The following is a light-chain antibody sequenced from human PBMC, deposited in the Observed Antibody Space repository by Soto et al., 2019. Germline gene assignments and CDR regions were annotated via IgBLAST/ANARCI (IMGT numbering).Light chain of an antibody. J-gene: IGLJ1*01. CDR1: SNDVGGYDF. CDR2: EVR. V-gene: IGLV2-14*01. CDR3: RSYTTSSTPYHV. Sequence: QCLLTQPACVSGSPGQSITISCSGTSNDVGGYDFVSWYQQHPGKAPKLLIYEVRNRPSGVSSRFSGSKSGNTASLTISGLQAEDEADYYCRSYTTSSTPYHVFGTGTKVTVL.